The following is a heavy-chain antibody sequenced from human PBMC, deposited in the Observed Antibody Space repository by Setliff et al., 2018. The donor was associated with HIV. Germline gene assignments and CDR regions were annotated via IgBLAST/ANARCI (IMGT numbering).Heavy chain of an antibody. CDR2: FYADDEK. D-gene: IGHD3-10*01. J-gene: IGHJ5*02. CDR1: GPPLPVAGVG. CDR3: AYRRETFGELYRTHHWFDP. V-gene: IGHV2-5*02. Sequence: SGPTLVNPTQSLTLTCTFSGPPLPVAGVGVGWIRQPPGKALEWLALFYADDEKYYSPSLKRRLTVTADTSRTQFVLTMTNMDPMDTATYYCAYRRETFGELYRTHHWFDPWGQGTLVTVSS.